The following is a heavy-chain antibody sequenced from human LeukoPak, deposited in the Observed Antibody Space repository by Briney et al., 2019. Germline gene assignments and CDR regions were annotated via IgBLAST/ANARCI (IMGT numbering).Heavy chain of an antibody. V-gene: IGHV4-61*02. J-gene: IGHJ2*01. CDR1: GGSISSGSYY. D-gene: IGHD3-16*01. CDR2: IYTSGST. CDR3: ARWGDVYWYFDL. Sequence: SETLSLTCTVPGGSISSGSYYWSWIRQPTGKGLEWIGRIYTSGSTNYNPSLKSRFTISVDTSKNQFSLKLSSVTAADTAVYYCARWGDVYWYFDLWGRGTLVTVSS.